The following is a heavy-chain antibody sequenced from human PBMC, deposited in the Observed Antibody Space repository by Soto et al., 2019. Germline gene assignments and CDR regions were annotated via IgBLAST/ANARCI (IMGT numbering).Heavy chain of an antibody. CDR1: GFTFSSYA. Sequence: SLRLSCAASGFTFSSYAMHWVRQAPGKGLEWVAVISYDGSNKYYADSVKGRFTISRDNSKNTLYLQMNSLRAEDTAVYYCARPRAYYYDSSGYYYWGQGTLVTVSS. J-gene: IGHJ4*02. V-gene: IGHV3-30-3*01. CDR2: ISYDGSNK. D-gene: IGHD3-22*01. CDR3: ARPRAYYYDSSGYYY.